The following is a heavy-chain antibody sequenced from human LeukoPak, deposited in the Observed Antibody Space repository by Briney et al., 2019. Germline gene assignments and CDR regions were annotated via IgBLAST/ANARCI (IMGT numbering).Heavy chain of an antibody. V-gene: IGHV5-51*01. CDR1: GYSFTSYW. Sequence: GESLKISCKGSGYSFTSYWIGWVRQMPGKGLEWMGIIYPGDSDTRYSPSFQGQVTISADKSISTAYLQWSSLKASDTAMYYCARRAYDFWSGYYTGIKGNWFDPWGQGTLVTVSS. D-gene: IGHD3-3*01. CDR2: IYPGDSDT. CDR3: ARRAYDFWSGYYTGIKGNWFDP. J-gene: IGHJ5*02.